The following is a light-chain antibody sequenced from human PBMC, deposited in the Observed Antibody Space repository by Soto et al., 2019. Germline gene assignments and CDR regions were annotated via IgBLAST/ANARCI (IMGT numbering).Light chain of an antibody. Sequence: ERVMTQYPATMSVSPGERATLSCRASQSVGYNLAWYQQKPGQPPRLLIYATSSRATGIPARFSGSGSGTEFTLTISSLQSEDFAVYYCQQYNSWPPIFTFGPGTKVDIK. V-gene: IGKV3-15*01. CDR1: QSVGYN. CDR3: QQYNSWPPIFT. J-gene: IGKJ3*01. CDR2: ATS.